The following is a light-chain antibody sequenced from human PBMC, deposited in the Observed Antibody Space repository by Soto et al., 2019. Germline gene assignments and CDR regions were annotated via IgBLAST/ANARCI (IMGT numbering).Light chain of an antibody. CDR3: QQYNSYSWT. Sequence: DIQMTQSPSTLSASVGDRVTITCRASQSISSWLAWYQQKPGNAPKLLIYDASSLESGVPSRFSGSGSGTEFTLTFSSLQPDDFAAYYCQQYNSYSWTFGQGTKVEIK. V-gene: IGKV1-5*01. CDR1: QSISSW. J-gene: IGKJ1*01. CDR2: DAS.